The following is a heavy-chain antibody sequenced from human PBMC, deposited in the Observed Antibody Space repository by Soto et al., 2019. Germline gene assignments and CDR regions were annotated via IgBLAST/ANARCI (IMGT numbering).Heavy chain of an antibody. Sequence: GESLKISCQGSGYRFSTFWIGWVRQVPGKGLEWVAIIYPDQSRAMYSPSFQGHVTISVDKSISTAYVQWSSLKASDSAIYYCFRGGVTSRTFDYWGQGTLVTVSS. CDR1: GYRFSTFW. CDR3: FRGGVTSRTFDY. V-gene: IGHV5-51*01. CDR2: IYPDQSRA. D-gene: IGHD3-16*01. J-gene: IGHJ4*02.